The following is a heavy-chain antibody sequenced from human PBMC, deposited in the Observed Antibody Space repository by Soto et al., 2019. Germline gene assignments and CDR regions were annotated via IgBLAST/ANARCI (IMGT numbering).Heavy chain of an antibody. V-gene: IGHV4-34*01. CDR3: ARAPRWVPAVFSMDV. J-gene: IGHJ6*02. D-gene: IGHD2-2*01. CDR2: INHSGST. Sequence: ASETLSLTCAVYGGSFSGYYWSWIRQPPGKGLEWIGEINHSGSTNYNPSLKSRVTISVDTSKNQFSLKLSSVTAADTAVYYCARAPRWVPAVFSMDVWGQGTTVTVSS. CDR1: GGSFSGYY.